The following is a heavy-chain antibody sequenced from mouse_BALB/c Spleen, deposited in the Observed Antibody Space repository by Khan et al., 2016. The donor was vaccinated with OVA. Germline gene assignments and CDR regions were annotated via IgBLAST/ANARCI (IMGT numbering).Heavy chain of an antibody. CDR3: ARRNYFGYTFAY. Sequence: QVQLQQSGAELARPGASVKLSCKASGYTFTDYYINWVKQRTGQGLEWIGEISPGSGDTYYNEKFKGKATLPADKSSSTVYMQLSSLTAAASAGYFCARRNYFGYTFAYWGQGTLVTVSA. J-gene: IGHJ3*01. D-gene: IGHD1-2*01. V-gene: IGHV1-77*01. CDR1: GYTFTDYY. CDR2: ISPGSGDT.